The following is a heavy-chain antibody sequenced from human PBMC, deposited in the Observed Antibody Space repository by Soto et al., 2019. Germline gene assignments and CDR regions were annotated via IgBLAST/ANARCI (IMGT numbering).Heavy chain of an antibody. CDR3: AKDPYSNYGQEHFDY. D-gene: IGHD4-4*01. CDR1: GFTFSSYA. V-gene: IGHV3-23*01. Sequence: EVQLLESGGGLVQPGGSLRLSCQASGFTFSSYAMSWVLQAPGKGRGWVSAISGSGGSTYYADSVKGRFTISRDNSKNTLYLQMNSLRAEDTAVYYCAKDPYSNYGQEHFDYWGQGTLVTVSS. J-gene: IGHJ4*02. CDR2: ISGSGGST.